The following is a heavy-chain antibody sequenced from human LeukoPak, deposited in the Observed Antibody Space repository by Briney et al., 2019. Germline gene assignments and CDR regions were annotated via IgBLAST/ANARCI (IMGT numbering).Heavy chain of an antibody. CDR2: IKQDGSEK. Sequence: GGSLRLSCAASGFTFSSYWMSWVRQAPGKGLEWVANIKQDGSEKYYVDSVKGQFTISRDNAKNSLYLQMNSLRAEDTAVYYCARGPSSNRFAIWGQGTMVTVSS. J-gene: IGHJ3*02. CDR3: ARGPSSNRFAI. D-gene: IGHD6-13*01. CDR1: GFTFSSYW. V-gene: IGHV3-7*01.